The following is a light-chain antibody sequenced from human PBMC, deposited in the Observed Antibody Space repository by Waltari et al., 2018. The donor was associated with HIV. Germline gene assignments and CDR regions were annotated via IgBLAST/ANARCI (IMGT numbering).Light chain of an antibody. Sequence: SYELTQPPSVSVSPGQTASITCSGHKLGDQYACWFQQKPGQSPVLVIYQDWKRPSGIPERFFGSNSGNTATLTISGTQAMDEADYYCQAWDSNTVIFGGGTKLTVL. V-gene: IGLV3-1*01. CDR1: KLGDQY. J-gene: IGLJ2*01. CDR2: QDW. CDR3: QAWDSNTVI.